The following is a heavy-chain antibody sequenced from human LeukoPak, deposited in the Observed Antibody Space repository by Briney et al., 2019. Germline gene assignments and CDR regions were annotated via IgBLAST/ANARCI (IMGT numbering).Heavy chain of an antibody. J-gene: IGHJ5*02. CDR1: GGSFSGYY. D-gene: IGHD3-3*01. CDR2: INQSGST. CDR3: ARGVLEWLLYRLSSRWFDP. V-gene: IGHV4-34*01. Sequence: PSETLSLTCAVYGGSFSGYYWSWIRQPPGKGLEWIGEINQSGSTNYNPSLKSRVTISVDTSKNQFSLKLSSVTAADTAVYYCARGVLEWLLYRLSSRWFDPWGQGTLVTVSS.